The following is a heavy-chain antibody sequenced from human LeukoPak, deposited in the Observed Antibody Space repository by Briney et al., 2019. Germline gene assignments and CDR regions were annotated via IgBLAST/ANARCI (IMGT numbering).Heavy chain of an antibody. CDR1: GYSFTTYY. CDR2: INPSGGST. V-gene: IGHV1-46*01. J-gene: IGHJ5*02. Sequence: ASVKVSCKASGYSFTTYYIHWVRQAPGQGLEWMGVINPSGGSTSFAQKFQARLTMTRDTSTSTVYMELSGLSSEDTAVYYCAREIVVVPSAMGFDPWGQGTLVTVSP. CDR3: AREIVVVPSAMGFDP. D-gene: IGHD2-2*01.